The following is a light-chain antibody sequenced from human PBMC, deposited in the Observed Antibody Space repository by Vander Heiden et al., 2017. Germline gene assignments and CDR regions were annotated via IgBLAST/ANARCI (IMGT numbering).Light chain of an antibody. CDR1: QSVHNK. J-gene: IGKJ2*01. Sequence: ELALPLFPGSLSLPLGDRAALSCRASQSVHNKLAWFQQRPGQAPRLLIYGASSRATDVPDRFSASGSGTDFTLTINSLQSEDVASYYCQQYSSWPFNFGQGTKVEI. CDR2: GAS. CDR3: QQYSSWPFN. V-gene: IGKV3D-15*01.